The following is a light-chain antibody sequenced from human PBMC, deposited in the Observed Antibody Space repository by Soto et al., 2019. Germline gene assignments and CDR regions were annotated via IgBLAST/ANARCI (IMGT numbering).Light chain of an antibody. CDR3: QTWGTGTVV. J-gene: IGLJ2*01. V-gene: IGLV4-69*01. CDR2: LNSDGSH. CDR1: SGHSSYA. Sequence: QLVLTQSPSASASLGASVKLTCTLSSGHSSYAIAWHQQQPEKGPRYLMKLNSDGSHSKGDGIPDRFSGSSSGAERYLTISSLQSEDEADYYCQTWGTGTVVFGGGTKLIVL.